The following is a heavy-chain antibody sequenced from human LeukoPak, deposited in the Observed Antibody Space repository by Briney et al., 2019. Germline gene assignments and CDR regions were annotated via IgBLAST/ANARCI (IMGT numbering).Heavy chain of an antibody. CDR2: INWNGGST. J-gene: IGHJ4*02. D-gene: IGHD6-6*01. CDR3: ARDKSATVQLVSFFDY. V-gene: IGHV3-20*04. Sequence: GSLSLSCAASGFTFDDYGMSWVRPAPRKGLEWVSGINWNGGSTGYADSVKGRFTISRDNAKNSLYLQMNSLRAEDTALYYCARDKSATVQLVSFFDYWGQGTLVTVSS. CDR1: GFTFDDYG.